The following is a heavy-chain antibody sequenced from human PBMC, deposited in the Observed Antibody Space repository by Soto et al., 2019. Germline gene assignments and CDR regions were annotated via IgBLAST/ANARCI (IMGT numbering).Heavy chain of an antibody. V-gene: IGHV3-30-3*01. J-gene: IGHJ4*02. CDR3: ARDGFTYSGSYYPEYYFDY. CDR2: MSYDGNNK. D-gene: IGHD1-26*01. Sequence: QVQLVESGGGVVQPGRSLRLSCAASGFTFSSYATHWVRQAPGKGLEWVAVMSYDGNNKYYADSVKGRFTISRDNSKNTLYLQMNSLRAEDTAVYYCARDGFTYSGSYYPEYYFDYWGQGTLVTVSS. CDR1: GFTFSSYA.